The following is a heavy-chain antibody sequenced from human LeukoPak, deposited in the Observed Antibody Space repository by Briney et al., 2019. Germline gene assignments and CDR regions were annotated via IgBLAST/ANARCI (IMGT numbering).Heavy chain of an antibody. CDR2: ISSSVSTI. D-gene: IGHD3-9*01. V-gene: IGHV3-48*03. J-gene: IGHJ5*02. CDR1: EFTFSSHE. Sequence: GGSLRLSCAASEFTFSSHEMNWVRQAPGKGLEWVSYISSSVSTIYYADSVKGRFTISRDNAKNSLDLQMNSLRAEDTAVYYWARAPTKFRRDWFDPWGQGTLVTVSS. CDR3: ARAPTKFRRDWFDP.